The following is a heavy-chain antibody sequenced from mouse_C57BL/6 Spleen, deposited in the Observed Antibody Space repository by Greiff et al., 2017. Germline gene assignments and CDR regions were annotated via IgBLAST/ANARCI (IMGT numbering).Heavy chain of an antibody. J-gene: IGHJ2*01. V-gene: IGHV1-54*01. CDR2: INPGSGGT. CDR1: GYAFTNYL. CDR3: ARWPRGGDYDY. Sequence: QVQLQQSGAELVRPGTSVKVSCKASGYAFTNYLIEWVKQRPGQGLEWIGVINPGSGGTNYNEKFKGKATLTADKSSSTAYMQLSSLTSEDSAVYSCARWPRGGDYDYWGQGATLTVAS.